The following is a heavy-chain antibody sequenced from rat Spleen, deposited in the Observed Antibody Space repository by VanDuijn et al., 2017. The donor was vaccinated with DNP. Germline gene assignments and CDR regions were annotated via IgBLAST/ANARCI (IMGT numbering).Heavy chain of an antibody. J-gene: IGHJ2*01. Sequence: EVQLVESGGGLVQPGRSLKLSCAASGFTFSDYYMAWVRQPPTKGLEWVATIIYDGSGTYYRDSVKGRFTISRDNAKSTLYLQVDSLRSEDTATYYCATLMYATDYYYFHYWGQGVMVTVSS. V-gene: IGHV5S10*01. CDR1: GFTFSDYY. D-gene: IGHD1-6*01. CDR2: IIYDGSGT. CDR3: ATLMYATDYYYFHY.